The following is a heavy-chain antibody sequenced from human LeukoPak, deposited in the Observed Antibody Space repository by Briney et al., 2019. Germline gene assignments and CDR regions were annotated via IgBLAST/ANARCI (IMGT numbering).Heavy chain of an antibody. CDR3: ARIPTIGWGDY. V-gene: IGHV3-53*01. J-gene: IGHJ4*02. D-gene: IGHD2-2*01. CDR2: IYSGGST. CDR1: GFTVSSNY. Sequence: PGRSLRLSCAASGFTVSSNYMSWVRQAPGKGLEWVSVIYSGGSTYYADSVKGRFTISRDNSKNTLYLQMNSLRAEDTAVYYCARIPTIGWGDYWGQGTLVTVSS.